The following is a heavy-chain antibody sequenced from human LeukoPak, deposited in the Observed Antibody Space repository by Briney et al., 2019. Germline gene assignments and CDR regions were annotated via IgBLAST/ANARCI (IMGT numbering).Heavy chain of an antibody. CDR2: IYYSGGT. D-gene: IGHD3-22*01. J-gene: IGHJ3*02. Sequence: PSETLSLTCTVSGGSISSYYWSWIRQPPGKGLEWIGYIYYSGGTNYNPSLKSRVTISVDTSKNQFSLKLSSVTAADTAVYYCARVLPSYYDSSGYRDDAFYIWGQGTMVTVSS. CDR3: ARVLPSYYDSSGYRDDAFYI. CDR1: GGSISSYY. V-gene: IGHV4-59*01.